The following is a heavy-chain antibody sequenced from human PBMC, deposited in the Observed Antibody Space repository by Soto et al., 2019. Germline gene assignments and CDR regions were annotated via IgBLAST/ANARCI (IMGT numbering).Heavy chain of an antibody. CDR2: IYWDDYN. CDR1: GFSLSTSGVG. D-gene: IGHD3-10*01. J-gene: IGHJ4*02. CDR3: AVLIELRRSPFFDY. V-gene: IGHV2-5*02. Sequence: SGPTLVNPTQTLTLTCTFSGFSLSTSGVGVGWIRQPPGKALEWLALIYWDDYNGYSPSLQSRLTITKDTSKNQVVLKMPTMDHVDTAQYYRAVLIELRRSPFFDYWVQGPLVTVSS.